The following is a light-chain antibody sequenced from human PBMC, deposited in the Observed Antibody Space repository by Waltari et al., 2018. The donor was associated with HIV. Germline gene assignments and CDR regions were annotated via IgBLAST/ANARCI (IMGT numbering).Light chain of an antibody. V-gene: IGLV1-44*01. CDR3: AAWDDSLIGWV. CDR1: NSNIGSNS. J-gene: IGLJ3*02. CDR2: INN. Sequence: QSLLTQPPSASGLHGQRVIISCSGSNSNIGSNSVNWYHRFPGMAPRLPVYINNPRPSGVPDRFSGSKSGTSASLAISGLQSEDEADYHCAAWDDSLIGWVFGGGTKLTVL.